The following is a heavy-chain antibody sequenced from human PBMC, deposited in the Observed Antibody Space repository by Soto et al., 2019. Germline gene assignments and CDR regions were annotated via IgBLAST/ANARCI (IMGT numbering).Heavy chain of an antibody. CDR3: ARTRSFTLGFYYDGMDA. CDR1: GYSFASYW. CDR2: IYPGDSDT. Sequence: XESLKISGQGSGYSFASYWIGWVRQMPGKDLEWMGIIYPGDSDTRYSPSFQGQVTISADKSLRTAYLQWTSLKASDTALYYCARTRSFTLGFYYDGMDAWGQGTTVTVSS. J-gene: IGHJ6*02. D-gene: IGHD6-6*01. V-gene: IGHV5-51*01.